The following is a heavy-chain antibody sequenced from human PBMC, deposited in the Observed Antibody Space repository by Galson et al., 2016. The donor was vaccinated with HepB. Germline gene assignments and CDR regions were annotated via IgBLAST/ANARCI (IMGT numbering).Heavy chain of an antibody. CDR3: ARDRVGATGGY. V-gene: IGHV1-69*13. J-gene: IGHJ4*02. Sequence: SVKVSCKASGGTFNNYAINWVRQAPGQGLEWMGGIIPLFPTANYAQKFQARVTITADESTSTAFLELDSLRSDDTAVYYCARDRVGATGGYWGQGTLITVSS. CDR2: IIPLFPTA. CDR1: GGTFNNYA. D-gene: IGHD1-26*01.